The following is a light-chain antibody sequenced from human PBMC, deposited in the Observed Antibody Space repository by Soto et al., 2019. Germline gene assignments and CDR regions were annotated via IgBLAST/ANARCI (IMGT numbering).Light chain of an antibody. CDR2: DVS. J-gene: IGLJ1*01. V-gene: IGLV2-14*01. CDR3: SSYTSSSTLV. Sequence: LTQPASVSGSPGQAITISCTGTSSDVGGYNYVSWYQQHPGKAPKLMIYDVSNRPSGVSNRFSGSKSGNTASLTISGLQAEDEADYYCSSYTSSSTLVFGTGTKVPVL. CDR1: SSDVGGYNY.